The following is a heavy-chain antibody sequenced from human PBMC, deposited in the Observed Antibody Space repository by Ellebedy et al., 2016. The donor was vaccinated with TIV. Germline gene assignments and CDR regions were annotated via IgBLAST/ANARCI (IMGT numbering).Heavy chain of an antibody. CDR1: RGSISSYY. D-gene: IGHD2-8*01. Sequence: SETLSLTCSVSRGSISSYYWTWIRQPPGKGLEWIGQIYSTGSTNYNPSLTSRVTISIDTSKSQFSLRLSSVTAADTAVYYCARRDTNGYYSYWGQGTLVTVSS. CDR2: IYSTGST. V-gene: IGHV4-59*01. J-gene: IGHJ4*02. CDR3: ARRDTNGYYSY.